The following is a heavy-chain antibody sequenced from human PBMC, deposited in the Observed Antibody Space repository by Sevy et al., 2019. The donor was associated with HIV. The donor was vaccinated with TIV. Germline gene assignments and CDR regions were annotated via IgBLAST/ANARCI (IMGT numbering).Heavy chain of an antibody. CDR3: ARVSTFPDY. CDR1: GFTFSSYS. D-gene: IGHD1-26*01. CDR2: ISSSSTI. J-gene: IGHJ4*02. V-gene: IGHV3-48*02. Sequence: GESLKISCAASGFTFSSYSMNWVRQAPGKGLEWVSYISSSSTIYYADSVKGRFTISRDNAKNSLYLQMNSLRDEDTAVYYCARVSTFPDYWGQGTLVTVSS.